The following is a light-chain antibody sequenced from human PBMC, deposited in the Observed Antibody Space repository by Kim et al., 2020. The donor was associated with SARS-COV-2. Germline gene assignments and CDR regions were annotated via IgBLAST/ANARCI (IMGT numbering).Light chain of an antibody. J-gene: IGLJ2*01. V-gene: IGLV2-14*03. CDR2: DVS. CDR1: SSDVGCVND. CDR3: SSYTSSHTVV. Sequence: QSLPISSTGTSSDVGCVNDVSCYQQRPGKGPQLMIYDVSYRPSGVSHRFSGAKSVNTASLTISGLQAENEADYYCSSYTSSHTVVFGGGTQLTVL.